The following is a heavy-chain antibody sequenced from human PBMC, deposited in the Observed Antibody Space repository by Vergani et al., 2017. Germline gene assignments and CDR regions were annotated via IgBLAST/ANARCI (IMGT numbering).Heavy chain of an antibody. Sequence: QVQLVESGGGVVQPGRSLRLSCAASGFTFSSYAMHWVRQAPGKGLEWVAVISYYGSNKYYSDSVKGRFTISRDNSKNTLYLQMNSLRAEDTDVYYCARRNYDFWSGYLTWGQGTLVTVSS. CDR3: ARRNYDFWSGYLT. J-gene: IGHJ5*02. D-gene: IGHD3-3*01. CDR1: GFTFSSYA. CDR2: ISYYGSNK. V-gene: IGHV3-30*04.